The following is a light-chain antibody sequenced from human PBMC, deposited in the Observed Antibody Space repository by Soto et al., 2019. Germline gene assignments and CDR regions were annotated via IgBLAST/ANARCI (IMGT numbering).Light chain of an antibody. CDR3: SSYAASNNFYFV. Sequence: QPVLTQPPSVSGAPGQRVTISCTGTSSDVGGYNYVSWYQQYPGRAPKLMIYEVTKRPSGVPDRFSGSKSGNTASLTVSGLQAEDEADYYCSSYAASNNFYFVFGGGTKVTVL. J-gene: IGLJ3*02. CDR2: EVT. CDR1: SSDVGGYNY. V-gene: IGLV2-8*01.